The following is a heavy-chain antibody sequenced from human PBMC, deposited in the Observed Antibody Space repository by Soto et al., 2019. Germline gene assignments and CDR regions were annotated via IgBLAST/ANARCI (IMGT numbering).Heavy chain of an antibody. J-gene: IGHJ4*02. CDR3: ARGIQLGPITYYFDY. CDR1: GGSISSYY. D-gene: IGHD5-18*01. V-gene: IGHV4-59*01. CDR2: IYYSGST. Sequence: SETLSLTCTVSGGSISSYYWSWIRQPPGKRLEWIGYIYYSGSTNYNPSLKSRVTISVDTSKNQFSLKLSSVTAADTAVYYCARGIQLGPITYYFDYWGQGTLVTVS.